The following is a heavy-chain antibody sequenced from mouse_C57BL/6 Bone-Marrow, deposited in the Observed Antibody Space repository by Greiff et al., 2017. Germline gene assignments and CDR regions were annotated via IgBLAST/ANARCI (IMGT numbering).Heavy chain of an antibody. V-gene: IGHV5-6*01. CDR1: GFTFSSYG. Sequence: EVKLMESGGDLVKPGGSLKLSCAASGFTFSSYGMSWVRQTPDKRLEWVATISSGGSYTYYPDSVKGRFTISRDNAKNTLYLQMSSLKSEDTAMYYCARLRAMDYWGQGTSVTVSS. J-gene: IGHJ4*01. CDR2: ISSGGSYT. CDR3: ARLRAMDY.